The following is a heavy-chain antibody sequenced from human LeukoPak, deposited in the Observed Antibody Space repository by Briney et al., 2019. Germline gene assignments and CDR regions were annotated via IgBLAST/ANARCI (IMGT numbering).Heavy chain of an antibody. CDR3: AREYCSSTSCYFDY. CDR1: GYTFNSYG. D-gene: IGHD2-2*01. CDR2: INPNSGGT. J-gene: IGHJ4*02. V-gene: IGHV1-2*04. Sequence: ASVKVSCKASGYTFNSYGISWVRPAPGQGLEWMGWINPNSGGTNYAQKFQGWVTMTRDTSISTAYMELSRLRSDDTAVYYCAREYCSSTSCYFDYWGQGTLVTVSS.